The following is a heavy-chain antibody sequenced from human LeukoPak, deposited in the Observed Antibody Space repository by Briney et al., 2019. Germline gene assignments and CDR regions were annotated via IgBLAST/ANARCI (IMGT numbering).Heavy chain of an antibody. CDR3: ARPRAPVTRISSLDM. CDR2: IKQDGSEI. J-gene: IGHJ3*02. Sequence: ETLSLTCTVSGGSISSSSYYWGWIRQPPGKGLEWVASIKQDGSEISYVDSVKGRFTISRDNAKNSLYLQMNSLRAEDTAVYYCARPRAPVTRISSLDMWGQGTMVTVSS. CDR1: GGSISSSSYY. V-gene: IGHV3-7*01. D-gene: IGHD2/OR15-2a*01.